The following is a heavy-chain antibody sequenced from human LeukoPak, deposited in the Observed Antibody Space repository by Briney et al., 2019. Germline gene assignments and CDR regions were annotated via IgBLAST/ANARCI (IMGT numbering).Heavy chain of an antibody. J-gene: IGHJ3*02. CDR3: ARDSGGAILWWWHSRDHDAFDI. D-gene: IGHD2-21*01. Sequence: NPSETLSLTCTVSGGSISSSSYYWGWIRQPPGKGLEWIGSIYYSGSTYYNPSLKSRVTISVDTSKNQFSLKLSSVTAADTAVYYCARDSGGAILWWWHSRDHDAFDIWGQGTMVTVSS. CDR1: GGSISSSSYY. V-gene: IGHV4-39*07. CDR2: IYYSGST.